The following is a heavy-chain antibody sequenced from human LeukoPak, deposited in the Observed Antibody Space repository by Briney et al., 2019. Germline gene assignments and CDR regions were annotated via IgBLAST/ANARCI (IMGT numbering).Heavy chain of an antibody. D-gene: IGHD3-10*01. CDR3: ARFVGSDYTGSFDL. CDR2: IWYDGSNT. V-gene: IGHV3-33*01. CDR1: GFTFSNYG. Sequence: GRSLRLSCAASGFTFSNYGMHWVRRAPGKGLEGLGFIWYDGSNTDYVDPVKGRFTISRDNSKNTVYLHMNSLRAEDTAVYHCARFVGSDYTGSFDLWGQGTPVTVSS. J-gene: IGHJ4*02.